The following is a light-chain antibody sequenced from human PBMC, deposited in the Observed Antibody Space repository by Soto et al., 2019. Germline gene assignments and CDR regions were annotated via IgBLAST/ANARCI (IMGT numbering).Light chain of an antibody. Sequence: DIQMTQSPSSLSASVGDTVTITCRASQGISNYLAWYQQKPGQVPNLLIYAASTLQSGVPSRFSGSGSGTDFTLTISSLRPEDVATYCCQKYNNAPRTFGKGTKVEI. CDR2: AAS. J-gene: IGKJ1*01. CDR3: QKYNNAPRT. CDR1: QGISNY. V-gene: IGKV1-27*01.